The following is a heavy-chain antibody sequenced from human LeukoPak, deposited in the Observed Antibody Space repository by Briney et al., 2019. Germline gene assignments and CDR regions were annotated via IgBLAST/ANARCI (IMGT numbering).Heavy chain of an antibody. CDR1: GYTFTSYG. D-gene: IGHD3-10*01. Sequence: ASVKVSCKASGYTFTSYGISWVRQAPGQGLEWMGWISAYNGNTNYAQKLQGRVTMTTDTSTSTAYMELRSLRSDDTAVYYCARDRRGMVRGVPHWFDPWGQGTLVTVSS. CDR3: ARDRRGMVRGVPHWFDP. CDR2: ISAYNGNT. V-gene: IGHV1-18*01. J-gene: IGHJ5*02.